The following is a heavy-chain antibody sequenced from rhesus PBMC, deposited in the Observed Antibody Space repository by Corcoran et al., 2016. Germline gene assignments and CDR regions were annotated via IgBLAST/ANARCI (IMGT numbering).Heavy chain of an antibody. CDR1: GGSISVSY. Sequence: QVQLEESGPGLVKPSETLSLTCAVSGGSISVSYWNWIRQPPGKGLAWIGFNGGSSGSPAYNPSLKSRVTISTDTSKNQLSLRLSSVTAADTAVYYCAKELYHWGQGVLVTVSS. CDR2: NGGSSGSP. V-gene: IGHV4-165*01. CDR3: AKELYH. D-gene: IGHD4-11*01. J-gene: IGHJ4*01.